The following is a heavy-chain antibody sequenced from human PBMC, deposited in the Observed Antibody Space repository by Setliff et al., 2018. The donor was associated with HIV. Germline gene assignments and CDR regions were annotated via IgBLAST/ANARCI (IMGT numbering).Heavy chain of an antibody. Sequence: SETLSLTCTVSGDSISGAGFYWTWIRQLPGKGLEWIGSIYYSGSTYYNPSLKSRVTISLGTSRWQFSLTLNSVSAADTAVYFCAREAMYYYDTSGHPQGFDYWGQGTLVTVPQ. CDR3: AREAMYYYDTSGHPQGFDY. D-gene: IGHD3-22*01. CDR1: GDSISGAGFY. CDR2: IYYSGST. V-gene: IGHV4-31*03. J-gene: IGHJ4*02.